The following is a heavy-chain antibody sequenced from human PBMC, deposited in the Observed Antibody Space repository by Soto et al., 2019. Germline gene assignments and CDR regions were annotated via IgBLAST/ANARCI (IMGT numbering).Heavy chain of an antibody. Sequence: QLQLQESGPGLVKPSETLSLTCTVSGGSISRSSYYWGWIRQPPGKGLAWIGSIYYSGSTYYNPAHKSRVTISVDTSKNPFSLKLSSVTAADTAVYYCARHDYGGFGLWGQGTLVTVSS. CDR1: GGSISRSSYY. J-gene: IGHJ4*02. CDR2: IYYSGST. V-gene: IGHV4-39*01. CDR3: ARHDYGGFGL. D-gene: IGHD4-17*01.